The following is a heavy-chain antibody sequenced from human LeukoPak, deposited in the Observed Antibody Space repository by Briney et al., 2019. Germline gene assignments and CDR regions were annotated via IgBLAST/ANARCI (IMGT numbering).Heavy chain of an antibody. CDR1: RFSFSDYY. CDR2: IGGSDNNI. CDR3: ARDGRLYY. V-gene: IGHV3-11*01. J-gene: IGHJ4*02. Sequence: GSLRLSCAASRFSFSDYYMSWIRQASGKGLEWISYIGGSDNNIYYADSVEGRFTISRDNAKNSLFLQINSRTAEDTGKYYCARDGRLYYWGPGTLVTVSS. D-gene: IGHD6-25*01.